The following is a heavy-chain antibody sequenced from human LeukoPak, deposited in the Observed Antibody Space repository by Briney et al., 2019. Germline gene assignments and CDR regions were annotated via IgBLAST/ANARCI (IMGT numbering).Heavy chain of an antibody. CDR1: GGSFSGYY. Sequence: SETLSLTCAVYGGSFSGYYWSWIRQPPGKGLEWMGEINHSGSTNYNPSLKSRVTISVDTSKKQFSLKLSSVTAADTAVYYCARVLEGSSGQHWYFDLWGRGTLVTVSS. J-gene: IGHJ2*01. D-gene: IGHD6-19*01. V-gene: IGHV4-34*01. CDR2: INHSGST. CDR3: ARVLEGSSGQHWYFDL.